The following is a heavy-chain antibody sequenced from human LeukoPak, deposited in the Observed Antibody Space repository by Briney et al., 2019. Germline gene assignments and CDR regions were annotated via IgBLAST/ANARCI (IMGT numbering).Heavy chain of an antibody. D-gene: IGHD3-16*02. CDR1: GGSISTNTYY. Sequence: SETLSLTCTVSGGSISTNTYYWGWIRQPPGKGLEWIGSMSYGGTTYYNPSLKSRVTISVDTSKNQFSLKLSSVTAADTAVYYCARQYRSRMITFGGVIADTYYYYYYMDVWGKGTTVTISS. CDR3: ARQYRSRMITFGGVIADTYYYYYYMDV. V-gene: IGHV4-39*01. J-gene: IGHJ6*03. CDR2: MSYGGTT.